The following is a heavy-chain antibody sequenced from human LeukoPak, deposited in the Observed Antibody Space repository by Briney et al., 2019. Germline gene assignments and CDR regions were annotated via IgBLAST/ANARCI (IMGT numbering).Heavy chain of an antibody. V-gene: IGHV4-39*01. D-gene: IGHD3-3*01. CDR3: ARSDYDFWSGYHWFDP. Sequence: SETLSLTCTVSGGSISSYYWGWIRQPPGKGLEWIGSIYYSGSTYYNPSLKSRVTISVDTSKNQFSLKLSSVTAADTAVYYCARSDYDFWSGYHWFDPWGQGTLVTVSS. J-gene: IGHJ5*02. CDR2: IYYSGST. CDR1: GGSISSYY.